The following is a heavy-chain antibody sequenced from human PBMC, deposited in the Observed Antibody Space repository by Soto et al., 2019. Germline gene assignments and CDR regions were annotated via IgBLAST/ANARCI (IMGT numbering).Heavy chain of an antibody. J-gene: IGHJ5*02. CDR2: INSDGSTR. V-gene: IGHV3-74*01. D-gene: IGHD2-21*02. Sequence: EVPLVESGGDLVQPGGSLRLSCAASGFTFSSHWMHWVRQAPGKGLVWVARINSDGSTRNYADSVKGRFTISRDNAKNTIYLQMNSLRVEDTAVYYCARDHANCGGDCYTNLFAPWGQGTLVSVSS. CDR1: GFTFSSHW. CDR3: ARDHANCGGDCYTNLFAP.